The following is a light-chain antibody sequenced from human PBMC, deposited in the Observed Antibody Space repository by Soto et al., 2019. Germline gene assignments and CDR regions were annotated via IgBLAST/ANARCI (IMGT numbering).Light chain of an antibody. J-gene: IGKJ1*01. CDR1: QGISSY. Sequence: IQMTQSPSSLSASVGDRITITCRASQGISSYLAWYQQKPGKAPKLLIYAASTLQSGVPSRFSGSGSGTDFTLTISCLQSEDFATYYCQQYYSYPQTFGQGTKVDIK. V-gene: IGKV1-8*01. CDR3: QQYYSYPQT. CDR2: AAS.